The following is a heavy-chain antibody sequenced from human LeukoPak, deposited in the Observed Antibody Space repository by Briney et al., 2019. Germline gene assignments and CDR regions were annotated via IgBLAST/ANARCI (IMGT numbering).Heavy chain of an antibody. CDR3: ARFPGADYFDY. D-gene: IGHD3-10*01. CDR2: ISSSGSTI. J-gene: IGHJ4*02. Sequence: GGSLRLSCAASGFTFSSYEMNWVRQAPGKGLEWVSYISSSGSTIYSADSVKGRFAISRDNAKNSLYLQMNSLRAEDTGVYYCARFPGADYFDYWGQGTLVTVSS. CDR1: GFTFSSYE. V-gene: IGHV3-48*03.